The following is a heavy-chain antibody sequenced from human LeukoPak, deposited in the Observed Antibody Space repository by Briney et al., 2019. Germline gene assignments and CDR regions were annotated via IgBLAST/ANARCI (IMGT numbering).Heavy chain of an antibody. Sequence: GGSLRLSCAASGFTFSSYSMNWVRQAPGKGLEWVSSISSSSSYIYYADSVKGRFTISRDNAKNSLYLQMNSLRAEDTAVYYCAREETTWYYYGSGSYPYGMDVWGQGTTVTVSS. CDR1: GFTFSSYS. D-gene: IGHD3-10*01. J-gene: IGHJ6*02. V-gene: IGHV3-21*01. CDR3: AREETTWYYYGSGSYPYGMDV. CDR2: ISSSSSYI.